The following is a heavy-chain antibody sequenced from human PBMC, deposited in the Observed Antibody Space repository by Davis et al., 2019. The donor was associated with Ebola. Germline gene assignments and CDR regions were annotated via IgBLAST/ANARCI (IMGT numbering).Heavy chain of an antibody. V-gene: IGHV4-59*01. CDR2: IYYSGST. Sequence: SETLSLTCTVSGGTISSYYWSWIRQPPGKGLEWIGYIYYSGSTNYNPSFKRRVTISVDTSKNQFSLKLISVTAADTAMYYCARWGSSSWYRTFDYWGQGTLVTVSS. J-gene: IGHJ4*02. CDR1: GGTISSYY. D-gene: IGHD6-13*01. CDR3: ARWGSSSWYRTFDY.